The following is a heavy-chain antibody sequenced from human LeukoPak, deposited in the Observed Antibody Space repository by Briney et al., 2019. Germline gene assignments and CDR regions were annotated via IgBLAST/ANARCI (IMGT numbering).Heavy chain of an antibody. CDR3: ARSTRWLYYYYYYMDV. D-gene: IGHD5-12*01. V-gene: IGHV3-13*01. Sequence: GGSLRLSCAASGFTFSSYDMHRVRQATGKGLEWVSAIGAAGDTYYPGSVKGRFTISRDNSKNTLYLQMNSLRAEDTAVYYCARSTRWLYYYYYYMDVWGKGTTVTVSS. CDR1: GFTFSSYD. J-gene: IGHJ6*03. CDR2: IGAAGDT.